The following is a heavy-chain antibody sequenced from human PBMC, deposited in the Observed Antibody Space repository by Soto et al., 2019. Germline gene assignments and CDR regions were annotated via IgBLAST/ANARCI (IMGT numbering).Heavy chain of an antibody. J-gene: IGHJ5*02. V-gene: IGHV4-39*02. CDR1: GGSISSSTYY. Sequence: SETLSLTCTVSGGSISSSTYYWGCIRQPPGKGLEWIGSIYYSGSTYYNPSLKSRVTISVDTSKNQFSLKLSSVTAADTAVYYCARDGNYYDILTGYYRPRDNWFDPWGQGTLVTVSS. CDR2: IYYSGST. CDR3: ARDGNYYDILTGYYRPRDNWFDP. D-gene: IGHD3-9*01.